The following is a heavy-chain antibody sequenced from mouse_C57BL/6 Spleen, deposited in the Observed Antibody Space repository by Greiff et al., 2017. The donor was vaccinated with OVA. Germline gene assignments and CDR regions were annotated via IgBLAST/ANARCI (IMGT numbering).Heavy chain of an antibody. V-gene: IGHV1-77*01. D-gene: IGHD1-1*01. CDR3: ARGGYYYGSSYWYFDV. Sequence: VKLMESGAELVKPGASVKISCKASGYTFTDYYINWVKQKPGQGLEWIGKIGPGSGSTYYNEKFKGKATLTADKSSSTAYMQLSSLTSEDSAVYFCARGGYYYGSSYWYFDVWGTGTTVTVSS. CDR1: GYTFTDYY. CDR2: IGPGSGST. J-gene: IGHJ1*03.